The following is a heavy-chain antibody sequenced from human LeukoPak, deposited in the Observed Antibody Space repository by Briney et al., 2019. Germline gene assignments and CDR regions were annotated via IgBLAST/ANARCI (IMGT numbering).Heavy chain of an antibody. D-gene: IGHD6-19*01. Sequence: SETLSLTCIVSGGSISSYYWSWIRQPPGKGLEWIGYIYYRGSTNYNPSLKSRVTISVDTSKNQFSLKLSSVTAADTAVYYCARAAGRKSSSGYFDYWGQGTLVTVSS. CDR1: GGSISSYY. J-gene: IGHJ4*02. CDR3: ARAAGRKSSSGYFDY. V-gene: IGHV4-59*01. CDR2: IYYRGST.